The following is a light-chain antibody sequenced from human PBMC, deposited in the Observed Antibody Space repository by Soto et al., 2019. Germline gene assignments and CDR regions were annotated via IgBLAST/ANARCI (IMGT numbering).Light chain of an antibody. V-gene: IGKV1-5*01. CDR3: QQYNSYRT. Sequence: DIQMTQSPSTLSASLGGRVTTTCRASQSISRWLAWYQQKPGKSPNLLIHDASSLERGVPSRFSGSGSGTESTLTISILQPDDFATYYCQQYNSYRTFGQGTKVDI. CDR2: DAS. CDR1: QSISRW. J-gene: IGKJ1*01.